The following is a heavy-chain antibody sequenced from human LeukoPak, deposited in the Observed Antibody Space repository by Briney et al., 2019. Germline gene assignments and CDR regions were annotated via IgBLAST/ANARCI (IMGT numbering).Heavy chain of an antibody. D-gene: IGHD3-3*01. CDR1: GFTFSSYS. V-gene: IGHV3-21*01. Sequence: GGSLRLSCAASGFTFSSYSMNWVRQAPGKGLEWVSSISSSSSYIYYADSVKGRFTISRDNAKNSLYLQMNSLRAEDTAVYYCARGDTIFGVLDYWGQGTLVTVSS. CDR3: ARGDTIFGVLDY. J-gene: IGHJ4*02. CDR2: ISSSSSYI.